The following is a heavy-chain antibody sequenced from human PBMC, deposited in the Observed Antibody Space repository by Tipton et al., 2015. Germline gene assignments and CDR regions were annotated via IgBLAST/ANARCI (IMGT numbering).Heavy chain of an antibody. V-gene: IGHV6-1*01. CDR2: TYYRSNWNN. CDR1: GDSVSSNTAA. J-gene: IGHJ5*02. Sequence: GLVKPSQTLSLTCAISGDSVSSNTAAWHWIRQSPSRGLEWLGRTYYRSNWNNDYAVSVKSRMTITPDTSKNQFTLHLNSVTPDDTAMYYCARGAQHSTWSWGQGTLVTVSS. D-gene: IGHD6-13*01. CDR3: ARGAQHSTWS.